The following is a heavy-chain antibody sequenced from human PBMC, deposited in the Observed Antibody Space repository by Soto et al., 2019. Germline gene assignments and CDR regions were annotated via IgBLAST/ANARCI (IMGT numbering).Heavy chain of an antibody. CDR3: ARWFGELSPNYYGMDV. J-gene: IGHJ6*02. D-gene: IGHD3-10*01. V-gene: IGHV3-7*05. Sequence: EVQLVESGGGLVQPGGSLRLSCAASGFTFSSYWMSWVRQAPGKGLEWVANIKQDGSEKYYVDSVKGRFTISRDNAKNSRYLQMNSLRAEDTAVYYCARWFGELSPNYYGMDVWGQGTTVTVSS. CDR1: GFTFSSYW. CDR2: IKQDGSEK.